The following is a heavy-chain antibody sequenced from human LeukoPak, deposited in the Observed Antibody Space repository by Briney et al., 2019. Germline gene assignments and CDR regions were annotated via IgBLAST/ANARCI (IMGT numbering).Heavy chain of an antibody. Sequence: GASVKVSCKASGYTFTSYGISWVRQAPGQGLEWMGWISAYNGNTNYAQKLQGRVTMTTDTSTSTPYMELRSLRSDDTAVYYCARDGSYIGGVIVSGDYWGQGTLVTVSS. CDR1: GYTFTSYG. CDR3: ARDGSYIGGVIVSGDY. J-gene: IGHJ4*02. D-gene: IGHD3-16*02. V-gene: IGHV1-18*01. CDR2: ISAYNGNT.